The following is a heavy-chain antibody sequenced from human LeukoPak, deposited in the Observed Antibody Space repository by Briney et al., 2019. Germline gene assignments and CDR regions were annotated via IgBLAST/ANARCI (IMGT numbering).Heavy chain of an antibody. D-gene: IGHD6-13*01. V-gene: IGHV4-39*07. CDR3: ARAPASIAAAGTEFWFDP. J-gene: IGHJ5*02. CDR1: GGSISSGIYY. CDR2: VFYGGST. Sequence: PSETLSLTCAVSGGSISSGIYYWGWIRQPPGKGLEWIGSVFYGGSTYYNPSLKSRVTISVDTSKNQFSLQLSSLTAADTAVYYCARAPASIAAAGTEFWFDPWGQGTLVTVSS.